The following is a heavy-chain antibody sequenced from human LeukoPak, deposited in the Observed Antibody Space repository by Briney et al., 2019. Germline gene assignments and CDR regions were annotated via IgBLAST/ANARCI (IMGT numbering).Heavy chain of an antibody. CDR3: ARHAGGPGDAFDI. CDR1: GGSFSAYY. J-gene: IGHJ3*02. D-gene: IGHD4-23*01. V-gene: IGHV4-34*01. Sequence: SETLSLTCGVYGGSFSAYYWTWIRQPPGKGLEWIGEINHSGSTNYNPSLKSRVTISVDTSKNQFSLKLSSVTAADTAVYYCARHAGGPGDAFDIWGQGTMVTVSS. CDR2: INHSGST.